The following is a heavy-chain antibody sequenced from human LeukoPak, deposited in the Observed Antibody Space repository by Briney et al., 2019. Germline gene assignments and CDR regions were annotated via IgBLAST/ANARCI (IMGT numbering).Heavy chain of an antibody. V-gene: IGHV5-51*01. CDR3: ARRDSSSWYGDY. Sequence: GASLQISCKGSGYSFASYWIGWVRQMPGKGLEWMGIIYPGDSDTRYTPSFQGQVTISADKSISTAYLQWSSLKASDTAMYYCARRDSSSWYGDYWGQGTLVTVSS. J-gene: IGHJ4*02. CDR2: IYPGDSDT. D-gene: IGHD6-13*01. CDR1: GYSFASYW.